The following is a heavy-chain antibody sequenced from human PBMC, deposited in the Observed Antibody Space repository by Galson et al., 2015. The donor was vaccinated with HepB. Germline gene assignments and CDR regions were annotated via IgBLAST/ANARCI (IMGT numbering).Heavy chain of an antibody. Sequence: SLRLSCAASGFTFSSYAMSWVRQAPGKGLEWVSAISGSGGSTYYADSVKGRFTISRDNSKNTLYLQMNSLRAEDTAVYYCAKGELKAYCGGDCYSKHWGQGTLVTVSS. D-gene: IGHD2-21*01. J-gene: IGHJ1*01. CDR3: AKGELKAYCGGDCYSKH. V-gene: IGHV3-23*01. CDR1: GFTFSSYA. CDR2: ISGSGGST.